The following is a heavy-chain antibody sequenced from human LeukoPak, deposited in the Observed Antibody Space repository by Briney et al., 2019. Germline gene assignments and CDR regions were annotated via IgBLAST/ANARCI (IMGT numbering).Heavy chain of an antibody. Sequence: GASVKVSSKASGYTFCTYGLMWVRQAPGQGLEWMGWINTNNGNTNYAQKFQGRVTMTTDTSTSTGYMELRSLRSDDTAVYYCARKRCTGDCYLFDPWGQGTLVTVSS. CDR2: INTNNGNT. CDR1: GYTFCTYG. D-gene: IGHD2-21*02. J-gene: IGHJ5*02. CDR3: ARKRCTGDCYLFDP. V-gene: IGHV1-18*01.